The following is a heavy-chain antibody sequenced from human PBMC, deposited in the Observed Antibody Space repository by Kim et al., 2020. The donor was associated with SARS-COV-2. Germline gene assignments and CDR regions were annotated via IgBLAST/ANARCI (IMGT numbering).Heavy chain of an antibody. D-gene: IGHD3-22*01. CDR1: GGSFSGYY. Sequence: SETLSLTCAVYGGSFSGYYWSWIRQPPGKGLEWIGEINHSGSTNYNPSLKSRVTISVDTSKNQFSLKLSSVTAADTAVYYCARRQRNYYDSSIRRPDLRNRRNDAFDIWGQGTMVTVSS. V-gene: IGHV4-34*01. CDR3: ARRQRNYYDSSIRRPDLRNRRNDAFDI. J-gene: IGHJ3*02. CDR2: INHSGST.